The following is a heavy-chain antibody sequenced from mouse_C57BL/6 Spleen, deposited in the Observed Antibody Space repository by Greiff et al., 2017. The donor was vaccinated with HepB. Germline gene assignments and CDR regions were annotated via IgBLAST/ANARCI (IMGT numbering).Heavy chain of an antibody. CDR2: ISSGSSTI. Sequence: EVQVVESGGGLVKPGGSLTLSCAASGFTFSDYGMHWVRQTPEKGLEWVAYISSGSSTIYYADTVKGRFTISRDNAKNTMFLQMTSLRSEDTAMYYGARGGLRRNYAMDYWGQGTSVTVSS. D-gene: IGHD2-4*01. J-gene: IGHJ4*01. CDR1: GFTFSDYG. V-gene: IGHV5-17*01. CDR3: ARGGLRRNYAMDY.